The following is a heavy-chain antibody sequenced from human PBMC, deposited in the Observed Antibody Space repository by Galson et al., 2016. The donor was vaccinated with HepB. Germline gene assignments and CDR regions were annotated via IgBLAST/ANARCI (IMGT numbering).Heavy chain of an antibody. CDR1: GDSVSNSNVA. Sequence: CAISGDSVSNSNVAWNWIRQSPSRGLEWLGGTYKRSKWHTDYAGCVKSRKTINTDTVRNQFSLQLQSVTPEDTAVYYCARVATAVRSGWKTLAPRFYYSGVDVWGHGTTVTVSS. V-gene: IGHV6-1*01. CDR2: TYKRSKWHT. J-gene: IGHJ6*02. CDR3: ARVATAVRSGWKTLAPRFYYSGVDV. D-gene: IGHD6-19*01.